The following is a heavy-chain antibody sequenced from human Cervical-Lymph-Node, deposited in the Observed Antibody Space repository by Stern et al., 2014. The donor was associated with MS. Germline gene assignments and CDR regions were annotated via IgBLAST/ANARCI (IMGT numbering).Heavy chain of an antibody. V-gene: IGHV4-38-2*02. J-gene: IGHJ5*02. CDR2: ISHSGST. CDR3: AREEQQLVHGNWFDP. D-gene: IGHD6-13*01. CDR1: GYSISSGYY. Sequence: QVQLQESGPGLVKPSETLSLTCTVSGYSISSGYYWGWIRQPPGKGLEWXGTISHSGSTYYNPSLKSRVTISVDTSKNQFSLKLSSVTAADTAVYYCAREEQQLVHGNWFDPWGQGTLVTVSS.